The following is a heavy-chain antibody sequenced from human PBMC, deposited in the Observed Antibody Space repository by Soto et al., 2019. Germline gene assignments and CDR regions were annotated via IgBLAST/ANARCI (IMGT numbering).Heavy chain of an antibody. D-gene: IGHD2-21*01. Sequence: QVQLLQSGAEVREPGASVRVSCTTSGSTFTKYNIHWLRQAPGQSLEWMGWINAGNGNTRYSQRFQGRVTMTADTSASVAHMARASMTTEDTGTDFCARAYRDYCGVADFFAWWGQGTLVLVSS. CDR3: ARAYRDYCGVADFFAW. CDR2: INAGNGNT. V-gene: IGHV1-3*01. J-gene: IGHJ4*02. CDR1: GSTFTKYN.